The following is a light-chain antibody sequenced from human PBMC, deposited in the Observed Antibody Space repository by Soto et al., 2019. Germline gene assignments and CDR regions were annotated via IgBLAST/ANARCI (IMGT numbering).Light chain of an antibody. V-gene: IGKV1-27*01. Sequence: DIQTTQSPSSLSASIGDRVTISCRASQGISNDLAWYQQKPGKVPYLLIYAASTSHSGVPSRFRGRGSGTDFTLTIRSLQPEDGATYYCQNYNSAPRTFRQGTKVDIK. CDR2: AAS. CDR1: QGISND. CDR3: QNYNSAPRT. J-gene: IGKJ1*01.